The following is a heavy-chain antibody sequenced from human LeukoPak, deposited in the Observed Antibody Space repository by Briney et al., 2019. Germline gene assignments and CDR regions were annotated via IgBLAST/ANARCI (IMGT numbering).Heavy chain of an antibody. CDR1: GDSVSSDFAA. CDR2: TYYRSKWYN. V-gene: IGHV6-1*01. D-gene: IGHD6-13*01. CDR3: ARGSGSDWYAWTRLDY. Sequence: SQTPSLTCALSGDSVSSDFAAWNGIRQSPSRGLEWLGRTYYRSKWYNDYAVSMKSRITINPDTSKNQFSLQLNSVTPEDTAVYYCARGSGSDWYAWTRLDYWDQGTLVTVSS. J-gene: IGHJ4*02.